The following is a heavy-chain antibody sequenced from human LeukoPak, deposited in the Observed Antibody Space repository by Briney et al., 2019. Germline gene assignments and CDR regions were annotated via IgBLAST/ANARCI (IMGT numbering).Heavy chain of an antibody. CDR3: ANILSSGWFDP. J-gene: IGHJ5*02. V-gene: IGHV3-11*03. Sequence: PGGSLRLSCAASGFTFSGYYMSWIRQAPGKGLEWVSYISSSSSYTNYADSVKGRFSISRDNAKNSLYLQMNSLRAEDTAVYYCANILSSGWFDPWGQGTLVTVSS. D-gene: IGHD6-19*01. CDR1: GFTFSGYY. CDR2: ISSSSSYT.